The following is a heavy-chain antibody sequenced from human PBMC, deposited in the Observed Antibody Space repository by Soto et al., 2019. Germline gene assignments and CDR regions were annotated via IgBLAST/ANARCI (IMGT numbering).Heavy chain of an antibody. V-gene: IGHV1-3*01. CDR2: INAGNGNT. CDR1: GYTFTSYA. D-gene: IGHD2-2*02. CDR3: ARDSYCSSTSCYTGGYYYGMDV. Sequence: QVQLVQSGAEVKKPGASVKVSCKASGYTFTSYAMHWVRQAPGQRLEWMGWINAGNGNTKYSQKFQGRVTITRDTSASTAYIELSSLRSEDTAVYYCARDSYCSSTSCYTGGYYYGMDVWGQGTTVTVSS. J-gene: IGHJ6*02.